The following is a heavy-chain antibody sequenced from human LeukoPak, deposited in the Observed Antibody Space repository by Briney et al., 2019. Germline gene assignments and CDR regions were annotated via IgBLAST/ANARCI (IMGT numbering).Heavy chain of an antibody. Sequence: SVKVSCKASGGTFSSYAISWVRQAPGQGLEWMGGIIPIFGTANYAQKFQGRVTITADESTSTAYMELSSLRSEDTAVYYCARGIYRGDYYDSSGYLDYWGQGTLVTVSS. CDR3: ARGIYRGDYYDSSGYLDY. J-gene: IGHJ4*02. V-gene: IGHV1-69*01. CDR2: IIPIFGTA. CDR1: GGTFSSYA. D-gene: IGHD3-22*01.